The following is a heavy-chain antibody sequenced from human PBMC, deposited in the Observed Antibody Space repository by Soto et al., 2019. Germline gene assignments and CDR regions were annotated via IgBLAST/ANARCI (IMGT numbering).Heavy chain of an antibody. J-gene: IGHJ3*02. CDR1: GFTFSSDW. V-gene: IGHV3-7*04. D-gene: IGHD3-22*01. Sequence: GGSLRLSCAASGFTFSSDWMSWVRLAPGKGLEWVANIKPDGSEKWYVDSVKGRFTISRDNAKKSLYLQMNRLRVEDTAVYYCARGDYYDTSGPFSDAFDIWGQGTMVTVSS. CDR2: IKPDGSEK. CDR3: ARGDYYDTSGPFSDAFDI.